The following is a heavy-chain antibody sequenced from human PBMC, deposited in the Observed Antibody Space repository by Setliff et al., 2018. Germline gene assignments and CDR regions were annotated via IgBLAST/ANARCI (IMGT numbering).Heavy chain of an antibody. CDR3: VRGGGSYRAGNSRPTYWFDP. J-gene: IGHJ5*02. V-gene: IGHV1-2*02. CDR2: IRPNGGGT. CDR1: GYPFIEHY. Sequence: ASVKVSCKTSGYPFIEHYVNWVRQAPGQGLEWMGWIRPNGGGTHYAQKFQGRVTMTRDTANSTVYMGLSSLTSDDTAIYYCVRGGGSYRAGNSRPTYWFDPWGQGTLVTVSS. D-gene: IGHD2-21*01.